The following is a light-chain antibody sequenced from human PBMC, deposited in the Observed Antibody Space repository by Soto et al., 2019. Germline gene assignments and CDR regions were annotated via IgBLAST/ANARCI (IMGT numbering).Light chain of an antibody. CDR3: QSYDSGLTGTV. CDR1: SSNIGPGFD. CDR2: GNT. Sequence: QAVVTQPPSVSGAPGQTVAISCTGSSSNIGPGFDVHWYQQLPGTAPKLVIYGNTNRPSGVPDRFSGSRSGSSASLAITGLHAEDEADYYCQSYDSGLTGTVFGTGTKVTVL. V-gene: IGLV1-40*01. J-gene: IGLJ1*01.